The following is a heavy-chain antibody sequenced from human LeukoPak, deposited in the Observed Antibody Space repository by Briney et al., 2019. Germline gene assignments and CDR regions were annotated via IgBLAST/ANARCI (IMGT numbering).Heavy chain of an antibody. CDR3: ARGSYYGSGFLFDY. CDR1: GGSFSGYY. V-gene: IGHV4-59*01. J-gene: IGHJ4*02. D-gene: IGHD3-10*01. Sequence: SETLSLTCAVYGGSFSGYYWSWIRQPPGKGLEWIGYIYYSGNTNYNPSLKSRVTISVDTSKNQFSLKLTSVTAADTAVYYCARGSYYGSGFLFDYWGQGTLVTVSS. CDR2: IYYSGNT.